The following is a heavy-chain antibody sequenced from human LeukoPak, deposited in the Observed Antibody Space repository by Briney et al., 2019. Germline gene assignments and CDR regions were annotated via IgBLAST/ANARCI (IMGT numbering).Heavy chain of an antibody. V-gene: IGHV3-23*01. J-gene: IGHJ4*02. Sequence: PGGSLRLSCAASGFTFSSYAMSWVRQAPGRGLEWVSAISGSGGSTYYADSVKGRFTISRDNSKNTLYLQMNSLRAEDTAVYYCAKDRADYGDYPRGMDVWGQGTLVTVSS. D-gene: IGHD4-17*01. CDR2: ISGSGGST. CDR1: GFTFSSYA. CDR3: AKDRADYGDYPRGMDV.